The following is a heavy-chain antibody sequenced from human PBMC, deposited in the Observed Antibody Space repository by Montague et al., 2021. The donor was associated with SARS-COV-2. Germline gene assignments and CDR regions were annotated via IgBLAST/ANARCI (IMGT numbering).Heavy chain of an antibody. CDR3: ARSYGTTVVTRAFDY. V-gene: IGHV2-70*01. J-gene: IGHJ4*02. Sequence: PALVKPTQTLTLTCTFSGFSLSTSGVGVAWIRQPPGKALEWLTLSDWXDDKYYSTSLKTRLTISKDTPKNQVVLTMTNMDPVDTATYYCARSYGTTVVTRAFDYWGQGTLVTVSS. CDR1: GFSLSTSGVG. CDR2: SDWXDDK. D-gene: IGHD4-23*01.